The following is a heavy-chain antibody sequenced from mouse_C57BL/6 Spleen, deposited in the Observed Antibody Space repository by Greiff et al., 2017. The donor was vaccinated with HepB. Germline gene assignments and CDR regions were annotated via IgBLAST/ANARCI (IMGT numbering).Heavy chain of an antibody. D-gene: IGHD1-1*01. CDR1: GYSITSGYY. Sequence: ESGPGLVKPSQSLSLTCSVTGYSITSGYYWNWIRQFPGNKLEWIGYISYDGSNNYNPSLNNRISITRDTSKNQFFLKLNSVTTEDTATYYCARAYYYGSHYYFDYWGQGTTLTVSS. J-gene: IGHJ2*01. CDR2: ISYDGSN. V-gene: IGHV3-6*01. CDR3: ARAYYYGSHYYFDY.